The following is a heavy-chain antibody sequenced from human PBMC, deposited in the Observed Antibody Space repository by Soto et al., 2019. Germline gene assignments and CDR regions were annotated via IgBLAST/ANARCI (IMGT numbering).Heavy chain of an antibody. D-gene: IGHD2-21*02. Sequence: QVQLVQSGAEVKKPGSSVKVSCKASGGTFSSYAISWVRQAPEQGLEWMGGIIPIFGTANYAQKFQGRVTITADESTSTAYLELSSLRSEDTAVYYCARDNIVVVTATLYYYYGMDVWGQGTTVTVSS. CDR1: GGTFSSYA. V-gene: IGHV1-69*01. CDR2: IIPIFGTA. J-gene: IGHJ6*02. CDR3: ARDNIVVVTATLYYYYGMDV.